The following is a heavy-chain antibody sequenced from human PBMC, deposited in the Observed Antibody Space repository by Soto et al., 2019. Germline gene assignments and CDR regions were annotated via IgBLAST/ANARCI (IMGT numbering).Heavy chain of an antibody. J-gene: IGHJ6*02. CDR2: TSYDGSYN. CDR3: AKVSSARGFSYFGMDV. V-gene: IGHV3-30*18. Sequence: QVQLVEPGGGVVQTGRSLRLSCAASGFFFITYGMHWVRQAPGKGLEWVAVTSYDGSYNYYADSVKGRFTISRDNSKTTLYLQMNSLRGEDTGVYYCAKVSSARGFSYFGMDVWGQGTTVTVSS. D-gene: IGHD6-6*01. CDR1: GFFFITYG.